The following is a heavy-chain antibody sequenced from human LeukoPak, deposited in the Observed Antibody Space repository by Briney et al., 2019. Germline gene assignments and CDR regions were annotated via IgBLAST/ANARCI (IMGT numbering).Heavy chain of an antibody. CDR1: GGTFSSYA. CDR2: IIPIFGTA. J-gene: IGHJ6*03. CDR3: ARDRGVDYCSSGSCSHYYYYMDV. V-gene: IGHV1-69*13. Sequence: SVKVSCKASGGTFSSYAISWVRQAPGQGLEWMGGIIPIFGTANYAQKFQGRVTITADESTSTAYMELSSLRSEDTAVYYCARDRGVDYCSSGSCSHYYYYMDVWGKGTTVTISS. D-gene: IGHD2-15*01.